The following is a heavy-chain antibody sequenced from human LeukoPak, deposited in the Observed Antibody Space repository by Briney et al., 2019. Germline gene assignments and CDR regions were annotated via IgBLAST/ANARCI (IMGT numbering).Heavy chain of an antibody. J-gene: IGHJ6*03. V-gene: IGHV3-20*04. CDR1: GFTFDDYG. CDR2: INWNGGST. Sequence: GGSLRLSCAVSGFTFDDYGMGWVRQAPGKGLEWVSGINWNGGSTGYAEYVKGRFTISRDNAKNSLYLQMNSLRAEDTALYYCAREATEYYDSSGYHNMDVWGKGTTVTVSS. CDR3: AREATEYYDSSGYHNMDV. D-gene: IGHD3-22*01.